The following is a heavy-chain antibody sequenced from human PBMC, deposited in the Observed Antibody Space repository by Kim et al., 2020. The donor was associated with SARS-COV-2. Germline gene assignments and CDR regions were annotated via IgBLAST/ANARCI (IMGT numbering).Heavy chain of an antibody. V-gene: IGHV7-4-1*02. J-gene: IGHJ4*02. D-gene: IGHD3-10*01. CDR3: ARYKYGSGPPNDY. Sequence: YAQGFTGRFVFSLDTSVSTAYLQISSLKAEDTAVYYCARYKYGSGPPNDYWGQGTLVTVSS.